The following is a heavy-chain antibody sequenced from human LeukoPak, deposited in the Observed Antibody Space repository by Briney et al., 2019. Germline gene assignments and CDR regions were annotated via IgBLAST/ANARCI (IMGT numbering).Heavy chain of an antibody. CDR2: IRSKANSYAT. Sequence: GGSLRLSCAASGFTFSGSAMHWVRQASGKGLEWVGRIRSKANSYATAYAASVKGRFTISRDDSKNTAYLQMNSLKTEDTAVYYCTSLGGIAEFDYWGQGTLVTVSS. CDR1: GFTFSGSA. D-gene: IGHD6-13*01. V-gene: IGHV3-73*01. CDR3: TSLGGIAEFDY. J-gene: IGHJ4*02.